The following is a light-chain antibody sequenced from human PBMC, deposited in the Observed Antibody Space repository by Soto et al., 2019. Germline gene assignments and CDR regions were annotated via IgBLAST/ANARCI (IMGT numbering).Light chain of an antibody. CDR2: AAS. J-gene: IGKJ4*01. CDR3: QQYYSYPQLT. CDR1: QGISSY. V-gene: IGKV1-8*01. Sequence: AIRMTQSPSSFSASTGDRVTITCRASQGISSYLAWYQQEPGKAPKLLIYAASTLQSGVPSRFSGSGSGTDFTLTISCLQSEGFATYYCQQYYSYPQLTFGGGTKVDIK.